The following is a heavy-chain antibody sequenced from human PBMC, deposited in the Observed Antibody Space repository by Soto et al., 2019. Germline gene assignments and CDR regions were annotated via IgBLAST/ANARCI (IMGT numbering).Heavy chain of an antibody. CDR2: IYYSGST. CDR3: AREKPPLTRTTRQWLDP. D-gene: IGHD1-7*01. V-gene: IGHV4-31*03. J-gene: IGHJ5*02. CDR1: GGSISSGGYY. Sequence: SETLSLTCTVSGGSISSGGYYWSWIRQHPGKGLEWIGYIYYSGSTYYNPSLKSRVTISVDTSKNQFSLKLSSVTAADTAVYYCAREKPPLTRTTRQWLDPWGQGTLVTVSS.